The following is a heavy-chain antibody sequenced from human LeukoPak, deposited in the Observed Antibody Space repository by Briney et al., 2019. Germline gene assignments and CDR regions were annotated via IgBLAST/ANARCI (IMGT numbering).Heavy chain of an antibody. CDR3: ATTQRSDVTQH. CDR2: INSDGIGS. Sequence: GGSLRLSCAASGFTFRTYWMHWVRQSPGKGLVWVSRINSDGIGSSYADSVKGRFTISRDNAKNTLYLQMNSLRAEDTAVYYCATTQRSDVTQHWGQGTLVTVSS. D-gene: IGHD2-21*02. V-gene: IGHV3-74*01. J-gene: IGHJ1*01. CDR1: GFTFRTYW.